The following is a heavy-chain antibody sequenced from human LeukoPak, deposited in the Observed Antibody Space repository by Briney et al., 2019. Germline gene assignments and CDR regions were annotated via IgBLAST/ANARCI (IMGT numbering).Heavy chain of an antibody. D-gene: IGHD3-10*01. V-gene: IGHV4-34*01. J-gene: IGHJ6*02. CDR1: GGSFSGYY. CDR3: AFSITSYYYYGMDV. CDR2: INHSGST. Sequence: SETLSLTCAVYGGSFSGYYWSWIRQPPGKGLEWIGEINHSGSTNYNPSLKSRVTISVETSKNQFSLKLSSVTAADAAVYYCAFSITSYYYYGMDVWGQGTTVTVSS.